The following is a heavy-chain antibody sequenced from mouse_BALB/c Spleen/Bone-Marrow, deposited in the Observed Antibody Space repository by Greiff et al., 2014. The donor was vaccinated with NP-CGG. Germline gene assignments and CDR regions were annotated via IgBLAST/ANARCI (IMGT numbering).Heavy chain of an antibody. J-gene: IGHJ4*01. CDR1: GFNIKDTY. CDR2: IDPANGNT. Sequence: DVKLQESGAELVKPGASVKLSCTASGFNIKDTYIHWVKQSPEQGLEWIGRIDPANGNTKYDPKFQGKATITADTSSNTAYLQLRRLRSKAEDVYFRAEITAAACYGTAYWGQGTLVTVSS. D-gene: IGHD1-2*01. CDR3: AEITAAACYGTAY. V-gene: IGHV14-3*02.